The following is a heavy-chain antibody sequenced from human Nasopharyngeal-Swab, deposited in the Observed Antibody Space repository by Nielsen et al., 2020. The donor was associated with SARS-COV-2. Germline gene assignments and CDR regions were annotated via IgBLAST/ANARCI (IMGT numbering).Heavy chain of an antibody. J-gene: IGHJ6*02. CDR3: ARESIATTVTPSGPFRNYQYEYYGIDV. CDR2: IYYSGST. V-gene: IGHV4-59*01. D-gene: IGHD4-17*01. Sequence: SETLSLTCTVSGGSISGYYCSWVRQPPGKGLEWIGYIYYSGSTNYNPSLSSRVTMSVDTSQNKFSLMVSSVTAADTAVYYCARESIATTVTPSGPFRNYQYEYYGIDVWGQGTTVNVSS. CDR1: GGSISGYY.